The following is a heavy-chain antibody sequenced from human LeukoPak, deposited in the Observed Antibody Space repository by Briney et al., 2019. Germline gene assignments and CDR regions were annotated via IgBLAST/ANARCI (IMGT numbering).Heavy chain of an antibody. CDR2: VWYDGSNK. V-gene: IGHV3-33*01. Sequence: PGRSLGLSCAASGFTFSSYGMHWVRQAPGKGLEWVAIVWYDGSNKYYADSVKGRFTISRDNSKNTLFLQMDSLTTEDTAVYYCARRRDGYNPELDYWGQGTLVTVSS. CDR1: GFTFSSYG. J-gene: IGHJ4*02. D-gene: IGHD5-24*01. CDR3: ARRRDGYNPELDY.